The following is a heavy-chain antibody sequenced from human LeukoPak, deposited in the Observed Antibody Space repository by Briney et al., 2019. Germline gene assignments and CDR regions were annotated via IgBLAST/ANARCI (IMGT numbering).Heavy chain of an antibody. CDR1: GFTFSSHA. J-gene: IGHJ5*02. D-gene: IGHD6-19*01. Sequence: PGGSLRLSCEASGFTFSSHAMHWVRQAPGKGLEWVSSISSSSSYIYYADSVKGRFTISRDNAKNSLYLQMNSLRAEDTAVYYCARGYSSFNWFDPWGQGTLVTVSS. CDR3: ARGYSSFNWFDP. V-gene: IGHV3-21*01. CDR2: ISSSSSYI.